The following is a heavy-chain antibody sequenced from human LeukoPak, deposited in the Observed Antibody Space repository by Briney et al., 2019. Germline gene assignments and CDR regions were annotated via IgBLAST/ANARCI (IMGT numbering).Heavy chain of an antibody. CDR3: ASLRGVAAAGRYFQH. V-gene: IGHV3-30-3*01. J-gene: IGHJ1*01. CDR1: GFTFSSYA. CDR2: ISYDGSNK. D-gene: IGHD6-13*01. Sequence: LRLSCAASGFTFSSYAMHWVRQAPGKGLEWVAVISYDGSNKYYADSVKGRFTISRDNSKNTLYLQMNSLRAEDTAIYYCASLRGVAAAGRYFQHWGQGTLVTVSS.